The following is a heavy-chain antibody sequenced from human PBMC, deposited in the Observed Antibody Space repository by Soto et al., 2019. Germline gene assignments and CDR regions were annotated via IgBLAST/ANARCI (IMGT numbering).Heavy chain of an antibody. CDR2: ISAYNGNT. Sequence: ASVKVSCKASGYTFTSYGISWVRQAPGQGLEWMGWISAYNGNTNYAQKLQGRVTMTTDTSTSTAYMELRSLRSDDTAVYYCAREGVYSGYEQKPYYYGMDVWGQGTTVTVSS. CDR3: AREGVYSGYEQKPYYYGMDV. V-gene: IGHV1-18*01. CDR1: GYTFTSYG. D-gene: IGHD5-12*01. J-gene: IGHJ6*02.